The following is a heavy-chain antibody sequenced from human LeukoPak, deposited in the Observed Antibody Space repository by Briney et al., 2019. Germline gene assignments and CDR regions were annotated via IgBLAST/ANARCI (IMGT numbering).Heavy chain of an antibody. CDR3: AKDRGSGWSEIDY. Sequence: GGSLRLSCAASGFTFSSYGMHWVRQAPGKGLEWVAVISYDGSNKYYADSVKGRFTISRDNSKNTLYLQMNSLRVEDTAVYYCAKDRGSGWSEIDYWGQGTLVTVSS. V-gene: IGHV3-30*18. CDR1: GFTFSSYG. CDR2: ISYDGSNK. D-gene: IGHD6-19*01. J-gene: IGHJ4*02.